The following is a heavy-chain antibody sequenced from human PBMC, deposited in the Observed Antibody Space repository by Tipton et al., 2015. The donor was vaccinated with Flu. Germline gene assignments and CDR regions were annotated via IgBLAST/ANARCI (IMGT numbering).Heavy chain of an antibody. J-gene: IGHJ4*02. CDR3: ARIYSSGCHDY. Sequence: TLSLTCTVSGGSISSYYWSWIRQPPGKGLEWIGNIYYSGSTNYNPSLKSRVTISVDTSKNQFSLKLSSVTAADTAVYYCARIYSSGCHDYCRQATLVTVSA. CDR2: IYYSGST. D-gene: IGHD6-19*01. CDR1: GGSISSYY. V-gene: IGHV4-59*01.